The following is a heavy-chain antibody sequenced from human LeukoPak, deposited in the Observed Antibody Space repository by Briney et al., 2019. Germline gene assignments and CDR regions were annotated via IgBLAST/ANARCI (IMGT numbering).Heavy chain of an antibody. V-gene: IGHV4-59*01. J-gene: IGHJ4*02. Sequence: SETLSLTCPVSGGSISNYYYWTWLRQPPGKGLEWIGYVYYTGSTNFNPSLKSRVTMSLDTSRNQFSLKLTSLTAADTAVYYCARGAMATTPFFDYWGQGTLVTVSS. D-gene: IGHD5-24*01. CDR1: GGSISNYY. CDR3: ARGAMATTPFFDY. CDR2: VYYTGST.